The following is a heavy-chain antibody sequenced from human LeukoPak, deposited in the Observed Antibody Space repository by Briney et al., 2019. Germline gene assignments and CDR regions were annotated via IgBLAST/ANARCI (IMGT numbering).Heavy chain of an antibody. CDR3: TRARRSGQPPGPNWFDP. V-gene: IGHV3-30*02. CDR1: GFIFSSYG. Sequence: GGSLRLSCAASGFIFSSYGMNWVRQAPGKGLEWVAFIRYDGTNKYYADSVKGRFTISRDNSKSTLYLRIISLGAEDTAVYYCTRARRSGQPPGPNWFDPWGQGTLVTVSS. J-gene: IGHJ5*02. CDR2: IRYDGTNK. D-gene: IGHD2-15*01.